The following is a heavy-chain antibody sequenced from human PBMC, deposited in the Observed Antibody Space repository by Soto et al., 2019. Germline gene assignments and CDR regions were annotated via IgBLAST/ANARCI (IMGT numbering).Heavy chain of an antibody. Sequence: SVKVSCKASGGTFSSYAISWVRQAPGQGLEWMGGIIPIFGTANYAQKFQGRVTITADESASTAYMELSSLRSEDTAVYYCARGVSVDTAMAHYYGMDVRGQRTTVTVSS. J-gene: IGHJ6*02. V-gene: IGHV1-69*13. CDR2: IIPIFGTA. CDR1: GGTFSSYA. CDR3: ARGVSVDTAMAHYYGMDV. D-gene: IGHD5-18*01.